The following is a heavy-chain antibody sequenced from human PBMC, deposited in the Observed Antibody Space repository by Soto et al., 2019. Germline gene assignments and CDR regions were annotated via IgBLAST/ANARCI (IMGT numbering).Heavy chain of an antibody. D-gene: IGHD3-22*01. Sequence: GGSLRLSCAASGFTFSSYWMSWVRQAPGKGLEWVANIKQDGSEKYYVDSVKGRFTISRDNAKNSLYLQMNSLRAEDTAVYYCARFYYDSSGYLPSPYYYYYGMDIWGQGTTVTVSS. CDR3: ARFYYDSSGYLPSPYYYYYGMDI. CDR1: GFTFSSYW. V-gene: IGHV3-7*04. CDR2: IKQDGSEK. J-gene: IGHJ6*02.